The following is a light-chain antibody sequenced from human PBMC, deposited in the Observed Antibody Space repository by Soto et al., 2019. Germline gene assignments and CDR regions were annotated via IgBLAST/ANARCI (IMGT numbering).Light chain of an antibody. Sequence: DIQMTQSPSTLSASVGDRVTITCRASQNIDTWLAWYQQKPGKPPTLLMYKASILESGVPSRFSGSGSETEFTLTISSLQPDDFATYHCQHYKTCSRTFGQGTKEDI. J-gene: IGKJ1*01. CDR1: QNIDTW. CDR2: KAS. CDR3: QHYKTCSRT. V-gene: IGKV1-5*03.